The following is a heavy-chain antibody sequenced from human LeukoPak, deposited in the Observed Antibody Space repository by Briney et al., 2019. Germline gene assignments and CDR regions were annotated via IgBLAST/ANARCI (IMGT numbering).Heavy chain of an antibody. CDR3: ARGPSRSGYDFGDP. CDR1: GFTFSSHW. CDR2: IGGDGSST. V-gene: IGHV3-74*03. Sequence: GGSLRLSCAASGFTFSSHWMHWVRQAPGEGLVWVSRIGGDGSSTTYADSVKGRFIISRDNAKNTLYLQMNSLRAEDTAVYYCARGPSRSGYDFGDPWGQGTLVTVSS. J-gene: IGHJ5*02. D-gene: IGHD5-12*01.